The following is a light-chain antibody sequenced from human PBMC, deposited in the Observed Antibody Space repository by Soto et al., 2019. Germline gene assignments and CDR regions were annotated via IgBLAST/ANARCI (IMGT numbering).Light chain of an antibody. CDR3: SSYTSSSTYV. CDR2: EVS. V-gene: IGLV2-14*01. CDR1: SSDVGGYNY. J-gene: IGLJ1*01. Sequence: QSVLTQPASVSGSPGQSITISCTGTSSDVGGYNYVSWYQQNPGKAPKLMIYEVSNRPSGVSNHFSGSKSGNTASLTISGLKAEHEADYYCSSYTSSSTYVFGTGTKVTVL.